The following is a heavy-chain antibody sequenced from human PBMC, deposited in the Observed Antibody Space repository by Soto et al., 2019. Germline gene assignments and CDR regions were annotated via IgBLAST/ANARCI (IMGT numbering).Heavy chain of an antibody. CDR3: ARDGGVRGVIPKWFDP. Sequence: QVQLVQSGAEVKKPGSSVKVSCKASGGTFSSYAISWVRQAPGQGLEWMGGIIPIFGTANYAQKFQGRVTITADESKSTAYMELGSLRSEDTAVYYCARDGGVRGVIPKWFDPWGQGTLVTVSS. D-gene: IGHD3-10*01. V-gene: IGHV1-69*01. J-gene: IGHJ5*02. CDR2: IIPIFGTA. CDR1: GGTFSSYA.